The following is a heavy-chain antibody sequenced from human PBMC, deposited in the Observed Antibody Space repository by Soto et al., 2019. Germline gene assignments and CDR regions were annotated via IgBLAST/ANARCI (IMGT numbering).Heavy chain of an antibody. Sequence: GGALRISCLASGFTFSSYWMHWVRQSPGKGLVWVSRINSDAMSTHADSVKGRFTISRDNAKNTLYLQMNSLRAKDTAVYYCVREDCRGTSCYIDYWGQGTLVTVSS. J-gene: IGHJ4*02. D-gene: IGHD2-2*02. V-gene: IGHV3-74*01. CDR3: VREDCRGTSCYIDY. CDR1: GFTFSSYW. CDR2: INSDAMST.